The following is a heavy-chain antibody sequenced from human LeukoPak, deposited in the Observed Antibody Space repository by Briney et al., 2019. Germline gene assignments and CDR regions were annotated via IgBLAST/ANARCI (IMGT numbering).Heavy chain of an antibody. V-gene: IGHV3-23*01. CDR3: AKRSTSGWFSNRYYFDY. Sequence: PGGSLRLSCVVSGFSFGSYAMGWVRQAPGKGLEWVSGLSSSIGSTYYADSVKGRFTISRDNPKNTLYLQMDSLRAEDTAIYYCAKRSTSGWFSNRYYFDYWGQGTLVTVSS. CDR1: GFSFGSYA. J-gene: IGHJ4*02. D-gene: IGHD6-19*01. CDR2: LSSSIGST.